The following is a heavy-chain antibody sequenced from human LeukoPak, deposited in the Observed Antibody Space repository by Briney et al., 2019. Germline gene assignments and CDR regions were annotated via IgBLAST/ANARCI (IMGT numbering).Heavy chain of an antibody. CDR3: AKDNFGLVPYCFDS. CDR2: IGGGGFNT. D-gene: IGHD2-21*01. V-gene: IGHV3-23*01. J-gene: IGHJ4*02. CDR1: GFTFTDYA. Sequence: PGGSLRLSCVASGFTFTDYAMSWVRQAPGKGLEWVSSIGGGGFNTHYADSVKGRFSISRDTSTNTLYREMNSLRADDSALYYCAKDNFGLVPYCFDSWGQGTLVTVSS.